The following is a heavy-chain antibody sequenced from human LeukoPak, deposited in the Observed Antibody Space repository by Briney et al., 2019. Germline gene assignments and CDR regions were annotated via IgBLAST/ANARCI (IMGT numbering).Heavy chain of an antibody. Sequence: GGSLRLSCAASGFTFSSFWMSWVRQAPGEGLEWGANIKQEGSEKYYVDSVKGRFTISRDNAKNSLYLQMNRLRAEDTAVYYCARDDCSSISCYHNWFDPWGPGTLVTVSS. J-gene: IGHJ5*02. CDR1: GFTFSSFW. D-gene: IGHD2-2*01. CDR3: ARDDCSSISCYHNWFDP. V-gene: IGHV3-7*01. CDR2: IKQEGSEK.